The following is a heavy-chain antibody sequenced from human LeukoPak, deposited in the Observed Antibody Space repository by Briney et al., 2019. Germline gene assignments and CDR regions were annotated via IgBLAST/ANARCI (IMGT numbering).Heavy chain of an antibody. V-gene: IGHV1-46*01. CDR3: ARDPSDVLWFGESYFDY. D-gene: IGHD3-10*01. Sequence: GASVKVSCKASGYTFTSYYMHWVRQAPGQGLEWMGIINPSGGSTSYAQKFQGRVTMTRDTSTGTVYMELSSLRSEDTAVYYCARDPSDVLWFGESYFDYWGQGTLVTVSS. CDR1: GYTFTSYY. J-gene: IGHJ4*02. CDR2: INPSGGST.